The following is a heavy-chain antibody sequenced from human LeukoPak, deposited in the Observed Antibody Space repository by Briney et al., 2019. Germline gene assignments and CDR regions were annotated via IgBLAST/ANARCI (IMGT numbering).Heavy chain of an antibody. Sequence: ASVKVSCKASGYTFTGYYMHWVRQAPGQGLEWMGWINPNSGGTNYAQKFQGRVTMTRDTSISTAYMELSRLRSDDTAVYYCARESRDGYNPPDYWGQGTLVTVSS. D-gene: IGHD5-24*01. CDR2: INPNSGGT. CDR3: ARESRDGYNPPDY. V-gene: IGHV1-2*02. CDR1: GYTFTGYY. J-gene: IGHJ4*02.